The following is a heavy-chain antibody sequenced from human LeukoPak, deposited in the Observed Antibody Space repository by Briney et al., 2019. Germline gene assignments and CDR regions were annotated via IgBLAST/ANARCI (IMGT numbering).Heavy chain of an antibody. J-gene: IGHJ5*02. CDR3: ASSTMDYNFWSGYGRFDP. CDR1: GGSISSSNW. Sequence: PSETLSLTCAVSGGSISSSNWWSWVRQPPGKGLEWIGEIYHSGSTNYNPSLKSRVTISVDKSKNQFSLKLSSVTAADTAVYYCASSTMDYNFWSGYGRFDPWGQGTLVTVSS. V-gene: IGHV4-4*02. D-gene: IGHD3-3*01. CDR2: IYHSGST.